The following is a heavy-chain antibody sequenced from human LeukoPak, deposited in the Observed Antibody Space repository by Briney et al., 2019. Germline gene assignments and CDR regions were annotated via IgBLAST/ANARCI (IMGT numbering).Heavy chain of an antibody. V-gene: IGHV3-23*01. Sequence: GGSLRLSCAVSGITLSNYGMSWVRQAPGKGLEWVAGISDSGGSTNYADSVKGRFTISRDSPKNTLYLQMNSLRAEDTAVYFCAKRGVVIRVILVGFHKEAYYFDSWGQGALVTVSS. J-gene: IGHJ4*02. D-gene: IGHD3-22*01. CDR3: AKRGVVIRVILVGFHKEAYYFDS. CDR2: ISDSGGST. CDR1: GITLSNYG.